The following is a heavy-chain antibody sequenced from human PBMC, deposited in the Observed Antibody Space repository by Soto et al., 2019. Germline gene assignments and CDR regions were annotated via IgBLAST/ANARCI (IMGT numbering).Heavy chain of an antibody. J-gene: IGHJ4*02. V-gene: IGHV1-8*01. CDR1: GYTFTSYD. Sequence: ASVKVSCKASGYTFTSYDINWVRQATGQGLEWMGWMNPNSGNTGYAQKFQGRVTMTRNTSISTAYMELSSLRSEDTAVYYCVGIAAAGRLPWFDYWGQGTLVTVSS. CDR2: MNPNSGNT. CDR3: VGIAAAGRLPWFDY. D-gene: IGHD6-13*01.